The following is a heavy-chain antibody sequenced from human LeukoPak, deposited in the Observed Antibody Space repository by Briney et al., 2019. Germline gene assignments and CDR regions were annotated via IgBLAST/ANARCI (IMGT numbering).Heavy chain of an antibody. CDR2: IKQDGSEK. V-gene: IGHV3-7*01. CDR3: AREILGTTMTIDY. D-gene: IGHD2-15*01. CDR1: GFSFSSYW. Sequence: PGGSLRLSCAASGFSFSSYWMRWVRQAPGKGLEWVASIKQDGSEKYYVDSVKGRLTISRDNAKNSLYLQMNSLRAEDTAVYYCAREILGTTMTIDYWGQGTLVTVSS. J-gene: IGHJ4*02.